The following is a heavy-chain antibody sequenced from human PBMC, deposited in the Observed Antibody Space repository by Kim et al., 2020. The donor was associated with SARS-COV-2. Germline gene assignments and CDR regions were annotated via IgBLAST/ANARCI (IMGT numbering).Heavy chain of an antibody. J-gene: IGHJ3*02. V-gene: IGHV3-30*18. CDR1: GFTFSSYG. CDR3: AKQGPRIVFDAFDI. CDR2: ISYDGSNK. D-gene: IGHD3-22*01. Sequence: GGSLRLSCAASGFTFSSYGMHWVRQAPGKGLEWVAVISYDGSNKYYADSVKGRFTISRDNSKNTLYLQMNSLRAEDTAVYYCAKQGPRIVFDAFDIWGQGTMVTVSS.